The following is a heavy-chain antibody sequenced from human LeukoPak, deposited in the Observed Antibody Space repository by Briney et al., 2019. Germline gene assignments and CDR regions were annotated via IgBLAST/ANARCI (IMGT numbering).Heavy chain of an antibody. Sequence: PSETLSLTCAVYGPFETYYWTLVRQPPGKGLEWIGEITYRGNTNYNPSLESRLRISVDRTKQQFYLTLTSVTAADPAVYYCAGYGGDWYPESWGQGTLVTISS. CDR3: AGYGGDWYPES. CDR2: ITYRGNT. V-gene: IGHV4-34*01. D-gene: IGHD6-19*01. J-gene: IGHJ4*02. CDR1: GPFETYY.